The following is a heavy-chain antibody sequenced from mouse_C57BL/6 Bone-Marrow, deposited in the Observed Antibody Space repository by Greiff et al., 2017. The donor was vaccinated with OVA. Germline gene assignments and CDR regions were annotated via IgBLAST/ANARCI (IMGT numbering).Heavy chain of an antibody. V-gene: IGHV1-64*01. CDR2: IHPNSGST. Sequence: QVQLKQPGAELVKPGASVKLSCKASGYTFTSYWMHWVKQRPGQGLEWIGMIHPNSGSTNYNEKFKSKATLTVDKSSSTAYMQLSSLTSEDSAVYYCARRRSYYYWYFDVWGTGTTVTVSS. CDR1: GYTFTSYW. CDR3: ARRRSYYYWYFDV. J-gene: IGHJ1*03. D-gene: IGHD2-1*01.